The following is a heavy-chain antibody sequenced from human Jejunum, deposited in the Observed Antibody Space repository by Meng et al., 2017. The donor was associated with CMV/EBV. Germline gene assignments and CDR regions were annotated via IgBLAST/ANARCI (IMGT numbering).Heavy chain of an antibody. CDR2: TFHRSKWYN. CDR3: ARGLPNYYYYGMDV. CDR1: VSNSNAA. V-gene: IGHV6-1*01. J-gene: IGHJ6*02. D-gene: IGHD4-11*01. Sequence: VSNSNAAWKWIRQSPSRGLEWLGRTFHRSKWYNDYAVSVKSRITISPDTSKNQFSLHLNSVTPEDTAVYYCARGLPNYYYYGMDVWGQGTTVTVSS.